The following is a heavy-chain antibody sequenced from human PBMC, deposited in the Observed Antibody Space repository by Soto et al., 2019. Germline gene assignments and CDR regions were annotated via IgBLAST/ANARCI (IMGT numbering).Heavy chain of an antibody. CDR3: AKNYQFDC. D-gene: IGHD2-2*01. V-gene: IGHV3-23*01. CDR2: INVGDAGT. J-gene: IGHJ4*02. Sequence: SYAMSCVRQAPGKGLEWVSSINVGDAGTNYADSVKGRFTISRDNSKNTLYLPMNFLRADDTAIYYCAKNYQFDCWGQGTLVTVSS. CDR1: SYA.